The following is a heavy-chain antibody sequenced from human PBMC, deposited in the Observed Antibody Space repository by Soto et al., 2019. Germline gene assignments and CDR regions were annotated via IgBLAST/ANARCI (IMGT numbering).Heavy chain of an antibody. CDR1: GGSISSGDYY. CDR3: ARNYYGSNLGAIDI. V-gene: IGHV4-39*07. CDR2: IFHNGNT. J-gene: IGHJ3*02. Sequence: PSETLSLTCTVSGGSISSGDYYWSWIRQPPGKGLESIGEIFHNGNTNYNPSLKSRVAISVDKSKNHFSLKLSSVTAADTAMYYCARNYYGSNLGAIDIWGQGTMVTVSS. D-gene: IGHD3-10*01.